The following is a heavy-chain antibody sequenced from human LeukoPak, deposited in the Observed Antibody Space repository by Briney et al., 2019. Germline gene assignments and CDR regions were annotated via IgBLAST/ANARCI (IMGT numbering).Heavy chain of an antibody. CDR3: ARGPGSGSYYKDY. CDR1: GFTVSSNY. V-gene: IGHV3-53*01. J-gene: IGHJ4*02. Sequence: PGGSLRLSCAASGFTVSSNYMSWVRQAPGKGLEWVSVIYSGGSTYYADSVKGRFTISRDNSKNTLYLQMNSLRAEDTAVYYCARGPGSGSYYKDYWGQGTLVTVSS. CDR2: IYSGGST. D-gene: IGHD3-10*01.